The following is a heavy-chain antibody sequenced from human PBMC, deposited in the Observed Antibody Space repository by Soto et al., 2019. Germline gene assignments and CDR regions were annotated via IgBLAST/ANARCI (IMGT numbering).Heavy chain of an antibody. Sequence: PSETLSLTCTVSGDSIRSGAYYWSWIRQLPGKGLEWIGYIYYNGNTYYSPSLESRVTISVDTSKNQFSLKLTSVTAADTAVYYCARDRGPHYKSSSYYWDYWGQGALVTVSS. D-gene: IGHD3-22*01. J-gene: IGHJ4*02. CDR1: GDSIRSGAYY. V-gene: IGHV4-30-4*01. CDR2: IYYNGNT. CDR3: ARDRGPHYKSSSYYWDY.